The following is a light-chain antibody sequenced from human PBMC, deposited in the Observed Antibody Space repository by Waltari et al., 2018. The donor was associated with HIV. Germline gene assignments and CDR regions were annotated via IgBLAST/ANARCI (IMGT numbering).Light chain of an antibody. V-gene: IGLV1-51*01. CDR1: SFNIGNNY. CDR2: DTY. Sequence: QSVLTQPPSVSAAPGQTVTIPCSAGSFNIGNNYVSWYPQVPGTAPKLLIYDTYNRPSGIPDRFSGSKSATSATLVIDGLQTGDEADYYCAAWDSSLSVAVFGGGTQVTVL. J-gene: IGLJ3*02. CDR3: AAWDSSLSVAV.